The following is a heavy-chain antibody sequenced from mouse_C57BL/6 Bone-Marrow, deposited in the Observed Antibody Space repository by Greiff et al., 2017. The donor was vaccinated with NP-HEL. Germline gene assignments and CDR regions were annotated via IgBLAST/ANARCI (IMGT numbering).Heavy chain of an antibody. D-gene: IGHD1-1*01. Sequence: VQLQQSGPGLVKPSQSLSLTCSVTGYSITSGYYWNWIRQFPGNKLEWMGYISYDGSNNYNPSLKNRISITRDASKNQFFLKLNSVTTEDTATYYCAREEYYGSSYAMDYWGQGTSVTVSS. V-gene: IGHV3-6*01. J-gene: IGHJ4*01. CDR3: AREEYYGSSYAMDY. CDR1: GYSITSGYY. CDR2: ISYDGSN.